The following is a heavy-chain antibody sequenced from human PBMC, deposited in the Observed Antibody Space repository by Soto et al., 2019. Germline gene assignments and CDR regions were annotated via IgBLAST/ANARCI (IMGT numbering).Heavy chain of an antibody. V-gene: IGHV4-30-2*01. CDR3: ARVPDY. J-gene: IGHJ4*02. CDR1: GGSISSGGYS. Sequence: QLQLQESGSGLVKPSQTRSLTGAVSGGSISSGGYSWSWVRQPTGKGLEWIVYIYHSGSPYYNPSLKSRVTISVDRSKNQFSLKLSSVTAADTAVYYCARVPDYWGQGTLVTVSS. CDR2: IYHSGSP.